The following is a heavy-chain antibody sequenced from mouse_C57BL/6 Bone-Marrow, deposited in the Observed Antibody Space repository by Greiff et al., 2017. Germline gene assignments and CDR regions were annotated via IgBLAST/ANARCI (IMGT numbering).Heavy chain of an antibody. D-gene: IGHD1-1*02. Sequence: QVQLQQSGAELVRPGASVTLSCKASGYTFTSYEMHWVKQTPGQGLEWIGAIDPEAGGTAYNQKFKGKATLTADTSSSTAYMALRNLTSEDSAVYCSTTHEGAVWSSASCDGRDFGDWGQGTTVTV. CDR3: TTHEGAVWSSASCDGRDFGD. V-gene: IGHV1-15*01. CDR1: GYTFTSYE. CDR2: IDPEAGGT. J-gene: IGHJ2*01.